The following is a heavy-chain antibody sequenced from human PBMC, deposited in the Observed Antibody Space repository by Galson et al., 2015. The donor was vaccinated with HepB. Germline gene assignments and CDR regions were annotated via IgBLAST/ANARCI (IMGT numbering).Heavy chain of an antibody. CDR1: GFTFSSYG. Sequence: SGAEVKKPGESLRLSCAASGFTFSSYGMHWVRQAPGKGLEWVAVIWYDGSNKYYADSVKGRFTISRDNSKNTLYLQMNSLRAEDTAVYYCARDLGIAAAGTIGYNWFDPWGQGTLVTVSS. CDR3: ARDLGIAAAGTIGYNWFDP. V-gene: IGHV3-33*01. J-gene: IGHJ5*02. CDR2: IWYDGSNK. D-gene: IGHD6-13*01.